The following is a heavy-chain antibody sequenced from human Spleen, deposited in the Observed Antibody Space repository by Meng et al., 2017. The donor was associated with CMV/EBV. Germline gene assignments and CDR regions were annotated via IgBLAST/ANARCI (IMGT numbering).Heavy chain of an antibody. J-gene: IGHJ4*02. CDR3: ARLELGTTSSFDY. Sequence: AVSSGSISSNYWWSWVRQPPGKGLEWIGKIYHGGNTNYNPSLKSRVTISVDKSKNQFSLKLSSVTAADTAVYYCARLELGTTSSFDYWGQGTLVTVSS. CDR1: SGSISSNYW. CDR2: IYHGGNT. D-gene: IGHD1-1*01. V-gene: IGHV4-4*02.